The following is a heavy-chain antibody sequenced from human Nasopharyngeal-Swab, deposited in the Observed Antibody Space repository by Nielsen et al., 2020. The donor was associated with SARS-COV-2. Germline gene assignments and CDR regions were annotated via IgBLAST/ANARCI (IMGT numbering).Heavy chain of an antibody. CDR1: GFTFSSYG. Sequence: GESLKISCAASGFTFSSYGMHWVRQAPGKGLEWVAVIWYDGSNKYYADSVKGRFTISRDNSKNTLYLQMNSLRAEDTAVYYCATREFGGAMGYWGQGTLVTVSS. V-gene: IGHV3-30*02. D-gene: IGHD3-16*01. J-gene: IGHJ4*02. CDR3: ATREFGGAMGY. CDR2: IWYDGSNK.